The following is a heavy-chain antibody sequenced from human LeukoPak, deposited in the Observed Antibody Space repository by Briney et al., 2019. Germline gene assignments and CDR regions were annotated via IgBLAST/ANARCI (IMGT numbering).Heavy chain of an antibody. CDR1: GGTFSSYA. J-gene: IGHJ4*02. Sequence: ASVKVSCKASGGTFSSYAISWVRQAPGQGLEWMGGIIPIFGTANYAQKFQGRVTITTDESTSTAYMELSSLRSEDTAVYYCARGVSSSGPSEGYYFDYWGQGTLVTVSS. CDR2: IIPIFGTA. V-gene: IGHV1-69*05. CDR3: ARGVSSSGPSEGYYFDY. D-gene: IGHD3-22*01.